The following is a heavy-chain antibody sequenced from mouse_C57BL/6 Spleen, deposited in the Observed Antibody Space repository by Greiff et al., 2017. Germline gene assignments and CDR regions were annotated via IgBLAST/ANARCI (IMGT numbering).Heavy chain of an antibody. J-gene: IGHJ4*01. CDR3: ARPFTTEYAKDQ. CDR1: GYTFTSYW. D-gene: IGHD1-1*01. CDR2: INPSSGFP. V-gene: IGHV1-7*01. Sequence: QFQLQQPGAELAKPGASVKLSCKASGYTFTSYWMHWVQQRPGQGLEWIVYINPSSGFPKYNQKFKGKATLTADKSSSTAYMQLSSLTYEDSAVYYCARPFTTEYAKDQWGQGTS.